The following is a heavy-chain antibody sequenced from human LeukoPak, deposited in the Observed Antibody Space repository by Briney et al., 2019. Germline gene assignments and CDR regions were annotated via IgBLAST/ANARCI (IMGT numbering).Heavy chain of an antibody. CDR3: KLTYDFWSGYLYNSFDP. J-gene: IGHJ5*02. V-gene: IGHV3-38-3*01. Sequence: GGSLRLSYAASGFTVSSNEMSWVRQAPGKGLEWVSSISGGSTYYADSRKGRFTSSRDNSKNTLHLQMNSLRAEDTAVYYCKLTYDFWSGYLYNSFDPWGQGTLVTVSS. CDR1: GFTVSSNE. CDR2: ISGGST. D-gene: IGHD3-3*01.